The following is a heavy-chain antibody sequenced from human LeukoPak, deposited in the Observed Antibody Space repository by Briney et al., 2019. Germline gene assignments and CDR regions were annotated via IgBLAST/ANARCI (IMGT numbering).Heavy chain of an antibody. Sequence: GGSLRLSCAASGFTSNTYIFNWVRQAPGKGLEWVSSISSSSSYIYYADSVKGRFTISRDNAKNSLYLLLNSLRVEDTAVYYCARGWAYYDSSDKDGAFDMWGQGTMVTVSS. CDR1: GFTSNTYI. V-gene: IGHV3-21*01. CDR3: ARGWAYYDSSDKDGAFDM. D-gene: IGHD3-22*01. J-gene: IGHJ3*02. CDR2: ISSSSSYI.